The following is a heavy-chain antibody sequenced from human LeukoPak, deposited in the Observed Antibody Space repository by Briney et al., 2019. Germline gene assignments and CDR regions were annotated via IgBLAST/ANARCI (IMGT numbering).Heavy chain of an antibody. Sequence: SVKVSCKASGYTFTSYGISWVRQAPEQGLEWVGGIIPIFGTANNAQKFQGRVTITADESTSTAYMELSSLRSEDTAVYYCASGGSGSYYPFDYYYYMDVWGKGTTVTISS. V-gene: IGHV1-69*13. CDR2: IIPIFGTA. J-gene: IGHJ6*03. CDR1: GYTFTSYG. D-gene: IGHD3-10*01. CDR3: ASGGSGSYYPFDYYYYMDV.